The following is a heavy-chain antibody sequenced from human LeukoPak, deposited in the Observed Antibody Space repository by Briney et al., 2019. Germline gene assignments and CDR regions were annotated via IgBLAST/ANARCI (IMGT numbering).Heavy chain of an antibody. Sequence: AGSLRPSCAASAFTFSSYAMSWVRQRPGNVLEWVSAISGSVASASYADSGKGRFTISRVNSTNTLYLQMNSLRAEDTAVYCCAKDAEGIQLWLGGVDYWVQGTLVTVSS. CDR1: AFTFSSYA. CDR3: AKDAEGIQLWLGGVDY. CDR2: ISGSVASA. J-gene: IGHJ4*02. D-gene: IGHD5-18*01. V-gene: IGHV3-23*01.